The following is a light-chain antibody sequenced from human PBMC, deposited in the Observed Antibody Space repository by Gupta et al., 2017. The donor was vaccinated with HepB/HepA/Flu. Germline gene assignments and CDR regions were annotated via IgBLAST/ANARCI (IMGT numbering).Light chain of an antibody. CDR3: AAWDDSLHGFYV. V-gene: IGLV1-44*01. Sequence: QSVLTQPPSASGTPGQTITISCSGSSSNIGSNIVNWYQKFPGMAPKLLIYRDTQRPSVVSDRFSASKSGTSASLAISGLQSEDEADYYCAAWDDSLHGFYVFGTGTKVSV. CDR1: SSNIGSNI. CDR2: RDT. J-gene: IGLJ1*01.